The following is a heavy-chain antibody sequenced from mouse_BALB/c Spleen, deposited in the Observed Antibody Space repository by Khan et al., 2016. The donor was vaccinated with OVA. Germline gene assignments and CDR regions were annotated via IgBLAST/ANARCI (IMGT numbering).Heavy chain of an antibody. V-gene: IGHV2-6-4*01. Sequence: QVQLKESGPGLVAPSQSLSITCTVSGFSLSRYSVYWVRQPPGKGLEWLGMIWRGGSTDYNSALKSRLSISKDNSKSQVFLKMNSLQSDDTARYYCARNRDGGSYWYFDVWGAGTTVTVSS. D-gene: IGHD3-3*01. J-gene: IGHJ1*01. CDR3: ARNRDGGSYWYFDV. CDR1: GFSLSRYS. CDR2: IWRGGST.